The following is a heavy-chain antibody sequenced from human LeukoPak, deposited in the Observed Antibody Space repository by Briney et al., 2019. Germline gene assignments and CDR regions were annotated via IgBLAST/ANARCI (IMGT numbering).Heavy chain of an antibody. V-gene: IGHV1-69*04. Sequence: GSSVKASCKASGGTFSSYAISWVRQAPGQGLEWMGRIIPILGIANYAQKFQGRVTITADKSTSTAYMELSSLRSEDTAVYYCARENGYNSLLGYWGQGTLVTVSS. D-gene: IGHD5-24*01. CDR3: ARENGYNSLLGY. CDR2: IIPILGIA. J-gene: IGHJ4*02. CDR1: GGTFSSYA.